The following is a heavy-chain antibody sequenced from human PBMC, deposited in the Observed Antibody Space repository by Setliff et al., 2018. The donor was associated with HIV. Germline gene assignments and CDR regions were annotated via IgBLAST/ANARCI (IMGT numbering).Heavy chain of an antibody. V-gene: IGHV3-48*04. J-gene: IGHJ2*01. Sequence: QTGGSLRLSCAASGFTFSSYTMNWVRQAPGKGLEWVSDIDRSSSSINYADSVKGRFAISRDNAKNSLYLQLNSLRAEDTAVYHCARDEAIEGALTYFNLWGRGTLVTVSS. CDR3: ARDEAIEGALTYFNL. CDR2: IDRSSSSI. CDR1: GFTFSSYT. D-gene: IGHD1-26*01.